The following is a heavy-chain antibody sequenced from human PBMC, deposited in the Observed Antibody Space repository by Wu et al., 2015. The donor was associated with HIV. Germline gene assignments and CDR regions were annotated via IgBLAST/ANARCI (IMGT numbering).Heavy chain of an antibody. J-gene: IGHJ4*02. Sequence: QVQLVQSGAEVKKPGASVKVSCKASGYTFTSYGISWVRQAPGQGLEWMGWISAYNGNTNYAQKLQGRVTMTTDTSTSTAYMELRSLRSDDTAVYYCARDHVAVVRGVIVDYFDYWGQGTLVTVSS. V-gene: IGHV1-18*01. CDR1: GYTFTSYG. D-gene: IGHD3-10*01. CDR2: ISAYNGNT. CDR3: ARDHVAVVRGVIVDYFDY.